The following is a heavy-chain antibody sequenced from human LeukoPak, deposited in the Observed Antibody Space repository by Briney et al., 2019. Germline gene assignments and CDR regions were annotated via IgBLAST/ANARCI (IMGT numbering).Heavy chain of an antibody. V-gene: IGHV3-15*07. CDR2: IKSKTDGGTT. CDR1: GFTFSNAW. J-gene: IGHJ6*02. CDR3: TTESPAERYYYDFWSSLNYYYGMDV. Sequence: GGSLRLSCAASGFTFSNAWMNWVRQAPGKGLEWVGRIKSKTDGGTTDYAAPVKGRFTISRDDSRNTLYLQMNSLKTEDTAVYYCTTESPAERYYYDFWSSLNYYYGMDVWGQGTTVTVSS. D-gene: IGHD3-3*01.